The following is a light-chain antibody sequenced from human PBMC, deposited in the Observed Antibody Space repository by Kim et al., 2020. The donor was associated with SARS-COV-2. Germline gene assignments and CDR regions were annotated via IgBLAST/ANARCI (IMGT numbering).Light chain of an antibody. J-gene: IGLJ2*01. CDR3: CSYAGSSTLVV. V-gene: IGLV2-23*03. Sequence: QSITISCTGTSSDVRSYNLVSRYQQHPGKAPKLMIYEGSKRPSGVSNRFSGSKSGNTASMTISGLQAEDEADYYCCSYAGSSTLVVFGGGTKLTVL. CDR1: SSDVRSYNL. CDR2: EGS.